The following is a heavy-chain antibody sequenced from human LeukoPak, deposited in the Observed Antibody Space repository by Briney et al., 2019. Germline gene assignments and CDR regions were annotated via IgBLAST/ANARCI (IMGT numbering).Heavy chain of an antibody. CDR2: ISGSGGST. D-gene: IGHD5-24*01. J-gene: IGHJ4*02. Sequence: GGSLRLSCAASGFTFSSYGMIWVRQAPGKGLEWVSAISGSGGSTYYADSVRGRFTISRDNSKNTLYLQMNSLRAEDTAVYYCAKDLRDGYNLLDYWGQGSLVTVSS. CDR3: AKDLRDGYNLLDY. CDR1: GFTFSSYG. V-gene: IGHV3-23*01.